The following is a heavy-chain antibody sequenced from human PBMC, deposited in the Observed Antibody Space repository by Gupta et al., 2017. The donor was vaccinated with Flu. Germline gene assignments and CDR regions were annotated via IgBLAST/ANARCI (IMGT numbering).Heavy chain of an antibody. V-gene: IGHV3-53*04. D-gene: IGHD1-7*01. J-gene: IGHJ4*02. CDR3: ARAAITGTPPLVPYFDY. Sequence: EVQLVESGGGLVQPGGSLRLSCAASGFTVSSNYMSWVRQAPGKGVEWVSVIYSGGSTYYADSVKGRFTISRHNSKNTLYLQMNSLRAEDTAVYYCARAAITGTPPLVPYFDYWGQGTLVTVSS. CDR1: GFTVSSNY. CDR2: IYSGGST.